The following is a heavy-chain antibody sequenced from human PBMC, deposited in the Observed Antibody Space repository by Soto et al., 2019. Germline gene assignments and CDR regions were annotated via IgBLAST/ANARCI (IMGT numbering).Heavy chain of an antibody. CDR2: ISSTSSYI. CDR3: ARDPSYFDF. V-gene: IGHV3-21*02. Sequence: EVQLVESGGGLVKPGGSLRLSCAASGFTFSSYSMNWVRQAPGKGLEWVSSISSTSSYIYYVDSVRGRFTISRDNAKNSLYLQLNSLRAEDTAVYYCARDPSYFDFWGQGTLVTVSS. CDR1: GFTFSSYS. J-gene: IGHJ4*02.